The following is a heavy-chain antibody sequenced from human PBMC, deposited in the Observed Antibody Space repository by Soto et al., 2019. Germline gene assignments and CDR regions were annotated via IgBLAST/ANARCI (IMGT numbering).Heavy chain of an antibody. CDR3: ARTHWVSGTEY. CDR1: GGSMTGYF. D-gene: IGHD6-19*01. J-gene: IGHJ4*02. Sequence: QVQLQESGPGLVKPSETLSLTCTVSGGSMTGYFWSWIRQPAGKALEWIGHVYNSGNTDYNPSLERRISIAVDTSKRQFTLKVKSVTAADTAVYYCARTHWVSGTEYWGQGILVTVSS. CDR2: VYNSGNT. V-gene: IGHV4-59*01.